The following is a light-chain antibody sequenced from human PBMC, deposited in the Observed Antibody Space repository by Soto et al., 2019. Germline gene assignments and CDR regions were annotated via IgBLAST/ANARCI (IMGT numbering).Light chain of an antibody. CDR1: QSLTSS. CDR3: QQRSSWPRT. CDR2: DAS. V-gene: IGKV3-11*01. Sequence: DIVLTPSPAKLSLSPRDRATLSCRASQSLTSSLVWYQQKPGQAPRLLIYDASNRATGIPARFSGSGSGTEFTLTINSLEPEDFAVYYCQQRSSWPRTVGGGTKVDIK. J-gene: IGKJ4*01.